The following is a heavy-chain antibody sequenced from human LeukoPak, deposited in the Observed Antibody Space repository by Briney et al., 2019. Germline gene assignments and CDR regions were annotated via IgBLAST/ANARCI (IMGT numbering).Heavy chain of an antibody. D-gene: IGHD3-3*01. Sequence: GGSLRLSCAASGFTFSNAWMSWVRQAPGKGLEWVGRIKSKTDGGTTDYAAPVKGRFTISRDDSKSVAYLQMTSLKTEDTAVYYCAGGSPGDFWSGYYMEVWGKGTTVIVSS. V-gene: IGHV3-15*01. CDR3: AGGSPGDFWSGYYMEV. CDR1: GFTFSNAW. J-gene: IGHJ6*03. CDR2: IKSKTDGGTT.